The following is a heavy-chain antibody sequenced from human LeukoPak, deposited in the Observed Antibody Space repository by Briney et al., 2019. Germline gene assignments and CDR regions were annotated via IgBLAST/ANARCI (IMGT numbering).Heavy chain of an antibody. J-gene: IGHJ4*02. CDR3: ARGFYYFDY. V-gene: IGHV4-30-2*01. CDR2: IYHSGST. Sequence: SETLSLTYAVSGGSISSGGYSWSWIRQPPGKGLEWIGYIYHSGSTYYNPSLKSRVTISVDRSKNQFSLKLSSVTTADTAVYYCARGFYYFDYWGQGTLVTVSS. CDR1: GGSISSGGYS.